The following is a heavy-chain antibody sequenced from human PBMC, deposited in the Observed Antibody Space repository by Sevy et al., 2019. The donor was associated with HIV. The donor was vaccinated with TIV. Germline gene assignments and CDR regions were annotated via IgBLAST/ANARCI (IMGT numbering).Heavy chain of an antibody. D-gene: IGHD2-15*01. V-gene: IGHV3-15*01. CDR1: GFTFSDAW. Sequence: GGSLRLSCAASGFTFSDAWMSWVRQAPGKGLEWVGRIKSKTDSVTRDFAAPVKGRFSISRDDSKNMVYLQMSSLKTEDTAVYYCTAGTGRSDFDYWGQGSLVTVSS. CDR2: IKSKTDSVTR. J-gene: IGHJ4*02. CDR3: TAGTGRSDFDY.